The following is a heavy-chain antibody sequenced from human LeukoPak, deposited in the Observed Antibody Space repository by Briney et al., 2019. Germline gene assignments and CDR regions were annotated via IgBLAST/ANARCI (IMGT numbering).Heavy chain of an antibody. CDR2: INSAGSRT. CDR3: ARVYDVNWGGFDY. D-gene: IGHD7-27*01. CDR1: GFTLSSYW. J-gene: IGHJ4*02. V-gene: IGHV3-74*01. Sequence: PGGSLRLPCAASGFTLSSYWMDWVRQAPGKGLVWVSRINSAGSRTSYADSVKGRFTLSRDNAKNTLYMQMNSLRAQDTAVYYCARVYDVNWGGFDYWGQGTLVTVSS.